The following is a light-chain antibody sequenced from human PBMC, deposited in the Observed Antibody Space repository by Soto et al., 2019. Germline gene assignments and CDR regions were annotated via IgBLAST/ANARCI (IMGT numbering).Light chain of an antibody. CDR2: ERS. J-gene: IGLJ2*01. CDR1: SSDIGSYNL. V-gene: IGLV2-23*01. Sequence: QSVLTQPASVSGSPGQSITISCTGTSSDIGSYNLVSWYQQHPGKATKLMLYERSKRPSGVSSRFSGSKSGNTASLTISGFQVYVEGDYCCCSYPGTEPLLFGGGT. CDR3: CSYPGTEPLL.